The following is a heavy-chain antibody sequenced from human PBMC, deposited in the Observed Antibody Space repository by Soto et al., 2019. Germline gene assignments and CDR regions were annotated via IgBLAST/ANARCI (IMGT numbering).Heavy chain of an antibody. CDR3: ARQNLSTSSDY. D-gene: IGHD6-13*01. Sequence: PGESLKISCKGSGYSFTSYWISLVRQMPGKGLEWMGMIDPSDSYTNYSPSFQGHVTISVDKSISTAYLQWSSLKASDTAMYYCARQNLSTSSDYWGQGTLVPVSS. CDR2: IDPSDSYT. CDR1: GYSFTSYW. V-gene: IGHV5-10-1*01. J-gene: IGHJ4*02.